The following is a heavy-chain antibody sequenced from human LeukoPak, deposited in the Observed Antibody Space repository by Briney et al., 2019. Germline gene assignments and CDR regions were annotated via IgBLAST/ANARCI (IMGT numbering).Heavy chain of an antibody. CDR3: AKARIAAAGRYFDY. CDR1: GFTFSSYA. J-gene: IGHJ4*02. V-gene: IGHV3-30-3*01. CDR2: ISYDGSNK. D-gene: IGHD6-13*01. Sequence: GGSLRLSCAASGFTFSSYAMHWVRQAPGKGLEWVAVISYDGSNKYYADSVKGRFTISRDNSKNTLYLQMNSLRAEDTAVYYCAKARIAAAGRYFDYWGQGTLVTVSS.